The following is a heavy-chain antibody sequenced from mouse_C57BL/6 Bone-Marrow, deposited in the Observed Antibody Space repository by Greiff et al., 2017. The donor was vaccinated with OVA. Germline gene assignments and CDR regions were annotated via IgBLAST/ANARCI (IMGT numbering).Heavy chain of an antibody. CDR1: GYTFTSSW. CDR3: ASRDYYGSSYSMDY. D-gene: IGHD1-1*01. J-gene: IGHJ4*01. CDR2: INPSRGST. V-gene: IGHV1-7*01. Sequence: QVQLQQSGAELAKPGASVKLSCKASGYTFTSSWMHWVNQRPGQGLDWIGYINPSRGSTKYNQKFKDKATLTAEKSSSTAYMPLSSLTSEDSAVYYCASRDYYGSSYSMDYWGQGTSVTVSS.